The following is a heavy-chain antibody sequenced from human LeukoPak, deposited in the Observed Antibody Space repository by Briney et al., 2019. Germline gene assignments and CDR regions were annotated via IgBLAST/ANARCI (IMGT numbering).Heavy chain of an antibody. CDR2: TSNTGGST. J-gene: IGHJ4*02. V-gene: IGHV3-23*01. CDR3: AKDQYCSGESCPQQRGFHY. CDR1: GFTFDNYA. D-gene: IGHD2-15*01. Sequence: GGSLRLSCAASGFTFDNYAMTWVRQAPGMGLEWLSTTSNTGGSTYYADSVKGRFTISRDNSKNTLYLQMNSLRAEDTAVYYCAKDQYCSGESCPQQRGFHYWGQGTLVTVSS.